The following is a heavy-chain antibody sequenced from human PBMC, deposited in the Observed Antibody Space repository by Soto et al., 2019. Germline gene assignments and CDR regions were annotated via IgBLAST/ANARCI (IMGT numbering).Heavy chain of an antibody. D-gene: IGHD3-3*01. CDR3: ARDQGPYYDFWSGYYYGMDV. CDR2: IYYSGST. CDR1: GGSISSGGYY. V-gene: IGHV4-31*03. J-gene: IGHJ6*02. Sequence: PSETLSLTCTVSGGSISSGGYYWSWIRQHPGKGLEWIGYIYYSGSTYYNPSLKSRVTISVDTSKNQFSLKLSSVTAADTAVYYCARDQGPYYDFWSGYYYGMDVWGQGTTVTVSS.